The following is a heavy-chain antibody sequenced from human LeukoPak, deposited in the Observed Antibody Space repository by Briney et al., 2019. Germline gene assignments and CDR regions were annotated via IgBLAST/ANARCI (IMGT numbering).Heavy chain of an antibody. CDR1: GYSFTCYY. CDR3: ARDAPSGSYYFDG. J-gene: IGHJ4*02. V-gene: IGHV1-2*02. D-gene: IGHD1-26*01. CDR2: INHSSGGT. Sequence: GASVKVCCNSSGYSFTCYYMHWVRQPPAQGIGWVGWINHSSGGTNYAQKLQGRVTMTTDTSTSKADMELSSLRSDGTAVYYCARDAPSGSYYFDGWGQATLVTVS.